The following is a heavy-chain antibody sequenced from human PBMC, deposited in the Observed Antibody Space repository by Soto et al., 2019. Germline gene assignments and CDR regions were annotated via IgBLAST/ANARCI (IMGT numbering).Heavy chain of an antibody. Sequence: GASVKVSCKTSGYTFTGYYIHWVRQAPGQGLEWMGWINPNSGDTNYAPKFQGRVTMTRETSFTTVYMDLTRLRSDDTAVYYCARRGDRTAGYFDYWGQGALVTVSS. CDR3: ARRGDRTAGYFDY. CDR1: GYTFTGYY. CDR2: INPNSGDT. J-gene: IGHJ4*02. V-gene: IGHV1-2*02. D-gene: IGHD2-21*01.